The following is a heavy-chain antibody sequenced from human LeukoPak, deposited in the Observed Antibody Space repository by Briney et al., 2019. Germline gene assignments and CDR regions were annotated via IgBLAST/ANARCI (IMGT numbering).Heavy chain of an antibody. Sequence: GGSLRLSCAASDFSFSSYSMTWVRQAPGKGLEWVSIISGGGDLTFYADSVKGRFTISRDNPKNTLYLQMNSVRVEDTGVYYCASSGSSWYDQAFDIWGQGTMVTVSS. CDR2: ISGGGDLT. D-gene: IGHD6-13*01. V-gene: IGHV3-23*01. CDR3: ASSGSSWYDQAFDI. CDR1: DFSFSSYS. J-gene: IGHJ3*02.